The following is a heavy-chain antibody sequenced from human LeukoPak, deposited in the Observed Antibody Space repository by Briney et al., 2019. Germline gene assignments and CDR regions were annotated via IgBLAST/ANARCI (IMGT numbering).Heavy chain of an antibody. CDR2: INPNSGGT. D-gene: IGHD4-17*01. V-gene: IGHV1-2*02. CDR3: ARRADYGDVYYYYMDV. J-gene: IGHJ6*03. CDR1: GYTFTGYY. Sequence: ASVKVSCKASGYTFTGYYMHWVRQAPGQGLEWMGWINPNSGGTNYAQKFHGRFTMTRDTSISTAYMELSRLRSDDTAVYYCARRADYGDVYYYYMDVWGKGTTVTVSS.